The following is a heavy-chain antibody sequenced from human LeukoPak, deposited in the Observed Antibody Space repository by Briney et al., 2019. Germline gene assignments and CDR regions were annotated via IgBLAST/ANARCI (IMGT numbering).Heavy chain of an antibody. J-gene: IGHJ4*02. V-gene: IGHV4-59*01. CDR2: IYYSGRT. CDR1: GGSISSDY. Sequence: SETLSLTCTVSGGSISSDYWSWIRQPPGKGLEWIGYIYYSGRTYYNPSLKSRITTSVDTSKNQFSLKLSSVTAADTAVYYCARGFYSPHYWGQGTLVSVSS. CDR3: ARGFYSPHY. D-gene: IGHD4-11*01.